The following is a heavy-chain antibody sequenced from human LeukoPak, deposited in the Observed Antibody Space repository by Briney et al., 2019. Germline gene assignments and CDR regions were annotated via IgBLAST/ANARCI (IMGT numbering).Heavy chain of an antibody. J-gene: IGHJ4*02. V-gene: IGHV3-11*06. CDR3: ATSLYSSSWYPFDY. CDR1: GFTFSVYY. D-gene: IGHD6-13*01. Sequence: GGSLRLSCAASGFTFSVYYMSWIRQAPGKGLEWVSYISSSSSYTNYADSVKGRFTISRDNAKNSLYLQMNSLRAEDTAVYYCATSLYSSSWYPFDYWGQGTLVTVSS. CDR2: ISSSSSYT.